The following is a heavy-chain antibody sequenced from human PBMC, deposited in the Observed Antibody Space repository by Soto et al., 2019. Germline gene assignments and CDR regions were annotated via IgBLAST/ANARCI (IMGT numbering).Heavy chain of an antibody. D-gene: IGHD3-9*01. J-gene: IGHJ6*02. CDR3: ARDPRASHVLRYFDWSPMDGMDV. CDR2: ISAYNGNT. Sequence: QVQLVQSGAEVKKPGASVKVSCKASGYTFTSYGISWVRQAPGQGLEWMGWISAYNGNTNYAQKLQGRVTMTTDTSTSTXXMXLXXLRSDDTAVYYCARDPRASHVLRYFDWSPMDGMDVWGQGTTVTVSS. V-gene: IGHV1-18*01. CDR1: GYTFTSYG.